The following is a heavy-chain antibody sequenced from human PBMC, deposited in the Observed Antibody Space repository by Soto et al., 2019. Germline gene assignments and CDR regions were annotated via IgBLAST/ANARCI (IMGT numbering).Heavy chain of an antibody. CDR2: IIPIFGTA. V-gene: IGHV1-69*06. J-gene: IGHJ6*02. Sequence: QVQLVQSGAEVKKPGSSVKVSCKASGGTFSSYAISWVRQAPGQGLEWMGGIIPIFGTANYAQKFQGRVTITADKSTSTAYMEPSSLRSEDTAVYYCARARSGSYYNPYYYYGMDVWGQGTTVTVSS. CDR1: GGTFSSYA. D-gene: IGHD3-10*01. CDR3: ARARSGSYYNPYYYYGMDV.